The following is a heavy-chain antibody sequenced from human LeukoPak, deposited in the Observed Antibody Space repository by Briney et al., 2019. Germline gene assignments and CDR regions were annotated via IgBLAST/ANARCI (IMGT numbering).Heavy chain of an antibody. CDR1: GGSIISYY. D-gene: IGHD2-2*01. Sequence: PSETLSLTCTVSGGSIISYYWSWIRQPPGKGLEWIGYIYYSGSTNYNPSLKSRVTISVDTSKNQISLKVRSVTAADTAVYYCARTTEDCSSTSCYQYWFDPWGQGTLVTVSS. CDR3: ARTTEDCSSTSCYQYWFDP. CDR2: IYYSGST. V-gene: IGHV4-59*01. J-gene: IGHJ5*02.